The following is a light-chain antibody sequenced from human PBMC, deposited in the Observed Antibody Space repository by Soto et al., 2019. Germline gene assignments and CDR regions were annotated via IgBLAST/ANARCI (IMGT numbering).Light chain of an antibody. Sequence: QSVLTQPASVSGSPGQSITISCTGTSSDIGAYDYVSWYQQYPGRVPKLIIHEVTNRPSGVSDRFSGSKSGNTASLTISGLQTEDEADYYCSSHAGSNAFYVFGTGTQLTVL. CDR2: EVT. V-gene: IGLV2-14*01. J-gene: IGLJ1*01. CDR3: SSHAGSNAFYV. CDR1: SSDIGAYDY.